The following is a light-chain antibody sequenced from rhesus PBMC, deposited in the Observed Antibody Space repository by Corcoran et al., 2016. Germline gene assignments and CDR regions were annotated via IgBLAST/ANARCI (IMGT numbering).Light chain of an antibody. CDR1: QSLLHSNGNTY. CDR3: MQSTKDPS. Sequence: DIVMTQTPLSLPVTPGEPASISCRSSQSLLHSNGNTYLDWYLQKPGLSPRFLIYKVTNREPGVPDRFSGSGSGTDFTLKISRVEPEDVGVCYCMQSTKDPSFGQGTKVEI. J-gene: IGKJ2*01. CDR2: KVT. V-gene: IGKV2-68*01.